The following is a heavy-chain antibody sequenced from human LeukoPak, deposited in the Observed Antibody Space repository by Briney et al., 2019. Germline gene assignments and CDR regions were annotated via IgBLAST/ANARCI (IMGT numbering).Heavy chain of an antibody. CDR3: ARDDVYSGSYYDYYYGMDV. CDR2: IKQDGSEK. D-gene: IGHD1-26*01. J-gene: IGHJ6*02. V-gene: IGHV3-7*01. Sequence: PGGSLRLSCAASGFAFSSYWMSWVRQAPGKGLEWVANIKQDGSEKYYVDSVKGRFTISRDNAKNSLYLQMNSLRAEDTAVYYCARDDVYSGSYYDYYYGMDVWGQGTTVTVSS. CDR1: GFAFSSYW.